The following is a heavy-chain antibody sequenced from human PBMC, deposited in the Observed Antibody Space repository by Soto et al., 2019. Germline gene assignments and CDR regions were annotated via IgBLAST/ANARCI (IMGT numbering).Heavy chain of an antibody. D-gene: IGHD3-10*01. CDR1: GYTFTSYD. V-gene: IGHV1-8*01. CDR3: ARAGSNYFASGSYLPYYMDV. J-gene: IGHJ6*03. CDR2: MNPNSGNT. Sequence: ASVKVSCKASGYTFTSYDINWVRQATGQGLEWMGWMNPNSGNTGYAQKFQGRVTMTRNTSISTAYLELNSLRAEDTAVYYCARAGSNYFASGSYLPYYMDVWGKGTTVTVSS.